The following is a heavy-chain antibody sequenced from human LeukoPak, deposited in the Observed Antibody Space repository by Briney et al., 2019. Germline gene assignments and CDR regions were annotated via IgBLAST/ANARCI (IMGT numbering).Heavy chain of an antibody. D-gene: IGHD3-10*01. V-gene: IGHV4-39*01. CDR3: ASRPARYYYGSGYNFDY. J-gene: IGHJ4*02. CDR2: IYYSGST. Sequence: SETLSLTCTVSGGSISSSSYSWGWIRQPPGKGLEWIGSIYYSGSTYYNPSLKSRVTISVDTSKNQFSLKLSSVTAADTAVYYCASRPARYYYGSGYNFDYWGQGTLVTVSS. CDR1: GGSISSSSYS.